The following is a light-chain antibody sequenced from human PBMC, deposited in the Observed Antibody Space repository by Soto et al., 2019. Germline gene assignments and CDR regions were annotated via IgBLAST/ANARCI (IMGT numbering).Light chain of an antibody. CDR2: CAS. Sequence: EIVLTQSPGTLSLSPGERATLSCRASQSVSSSYLAWYQQKPGQAPRLLIYCASSRATGIPDRFSGSGSGTDFTLTISRLEPEDFAVYYCPQYGRSPGTCGQGTKLEIK. CDR3: PQYGRSPGT. CDR1: QSVSSSY. V-gene: IGKV3-20*01. J-gene: IGKJ2*01.